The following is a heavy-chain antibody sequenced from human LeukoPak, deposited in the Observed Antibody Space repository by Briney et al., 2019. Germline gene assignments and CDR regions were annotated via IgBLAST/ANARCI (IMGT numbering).Heavy chain of an antibody. CDR3: APPVGSYFEY. CDR1: GVSISSGGYY. D-gene: IGHD3-16*01. V-gene: IGHV4-31*03. CDR2: IYYSGST. J-gene: IGHJ4*02. Sequence: SQTLSLTCTVSGVSISSGGYYWIWIRQHPGKGLEWIGYIYYSGSTYYNPSLKSRVTMSVETSENQFSLKLNSVTAAGTAVYYCAPPVGSYFEYWSQGTLVTVSS.